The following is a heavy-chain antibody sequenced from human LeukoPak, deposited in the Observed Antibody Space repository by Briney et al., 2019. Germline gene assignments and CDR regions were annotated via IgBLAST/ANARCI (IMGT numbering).Heavy chain of an antibody. D-gene: IGHD3-10*01. J-gene: IGHJ4*02. V-gene: IGHV4-34*01. CDR3: ARGLPPHYYGSGSYYNR. CDR2: INHNGST. Sequence: SETLSLTCAVYGGSFSGYYWSWIRQPPGKGLEWIGEINHNGSTNYNPSLKSRVTISVDTSKNQFSLQLSSVTAADTAVYYCARGLPPHYYGSGSYYNRWGQGTLVTVSS. CDR1: GGSFSGYY.